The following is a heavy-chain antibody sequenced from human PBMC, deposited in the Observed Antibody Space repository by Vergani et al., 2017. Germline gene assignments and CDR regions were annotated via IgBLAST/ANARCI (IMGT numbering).Heavy chain of an antibody. Sequence: EVQLVQSGAEVKKPGESLKISCKASGYSFTSYWIGWVRQRPGKGLEWMGIIYPADSDTRYSPSFQGQVTISVDKSISTAYLQRSSLRASDSAMYYCARLYGRDSSGSKYFDYWGQGTLVTVSS. CDR2: IYPADSDT. D-gene: IGHD3-22*01. CDR1: GYSFTSYW. CDR3: ARLYGRDSSGSKYFDY. V-gene: IGHV5-51*03. J-gene: IGHJ4*02.